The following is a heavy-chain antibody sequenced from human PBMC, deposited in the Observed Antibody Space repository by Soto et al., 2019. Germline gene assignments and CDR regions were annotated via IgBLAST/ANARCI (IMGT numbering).Heavy chain of an antibody. Sequence: QVQLVESGGGVVQPGRSPRLSCAASGFTFSNFGMHWVRQAPGKGLEWVAAISSDGGDKYYSHSVKDRFTISRDNSKNTLFLQMNSLRVEDTAVYYCVKGSEVARHELDQWCQGILVNVSS. J-gene: IGHJ4*02. CDR1: GFTFSNFG. V-gene: IGHV3-30*18. CDR3: VKGSEVARHELDQ. CDR2: ISSDGGDK. D-gene: IGHD2-15*01.